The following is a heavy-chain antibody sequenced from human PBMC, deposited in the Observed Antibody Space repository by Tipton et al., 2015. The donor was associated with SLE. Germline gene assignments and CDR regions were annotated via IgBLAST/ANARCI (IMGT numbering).Heavy chain of an antibody. J-gene: IGHJ4*02. CDR1: GGSISSYY. CDR3: ARDRIAAAGYFDY. D-gene: IGHD6-13*01. Sequence: TLSLTCTVSGGSISSYYWGWIRQPPGKGLEWIGSIYHSGSTYYNPSLKSRVTISVDTSKNQFSLKLSSVTAADTAVYYCARDRIAAAGYFDYWGQGTLVTVSS. V-gene: IGHV4-38-2*02. CDR2: IYHSGST.